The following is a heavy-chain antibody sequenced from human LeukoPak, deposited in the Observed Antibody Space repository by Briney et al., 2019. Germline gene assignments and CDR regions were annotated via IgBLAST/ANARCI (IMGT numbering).Heavy chain of an antibody. Sequence: SGGSLRLSCAASGFTVSSNYMSWVRQTPGKGLEWVPVIYSGGSTYYADSVKGRFTISRDNSKNTLYLQMNSLRAEDTAVYYCARNYGDYWYGFDYWGQGTLVTVSS. D-gene: IGHD4-17*01. J-gene: IGHJ4*02. CDR2: IYSGGST. CDR1: GFTVSSNY. V-gene: IGHV3-66*01. CDR3: ARNYGDYWYGFDY.